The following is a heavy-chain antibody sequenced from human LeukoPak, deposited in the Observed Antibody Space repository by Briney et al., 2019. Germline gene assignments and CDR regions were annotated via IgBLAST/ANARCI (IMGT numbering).Heavy chain of an antibody. Sequence: GESLKISCQGSGYSFTSYWIGWVRQMPGKGLEWMGIIYPGDSDTRYSPSFQGQVTISADKSISTAYLQWSSLKASDTAMYYCARHKWATYYYGSGSYLDYWGQGTLVTVSS. V-gene: IGHV5-51*01. D-gene: IGHD3-10*01. CDR1: GYSFTSYW. CDR2: IYPGDSDT. CDR3: ARHKWATYYYGSGSYLDY. J-gene: IGHJ4*02.